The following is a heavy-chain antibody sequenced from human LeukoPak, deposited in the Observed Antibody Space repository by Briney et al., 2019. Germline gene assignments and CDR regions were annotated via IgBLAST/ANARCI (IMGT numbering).Heavy chain of an antibody. V-gene: IGHV4-39*07. CDR3: ARESANYGTSSGYYYYMDV. CDR2: IYYSGSS. Sequence: SETLSLTCTVSGGSFSSSLYYWGWVRQPPGKGLEWIGSIYYSGSSYYNSSLKSRVTLSADTSKNQFSLKLSSVTAADTAVYYCARESANYGTSSGYYYYMDVWGTGTAVNVSS. D-gene: IGHD6-6*01. J-gene: IGHJ6*03. CDR1: GGSFSSSLYY.